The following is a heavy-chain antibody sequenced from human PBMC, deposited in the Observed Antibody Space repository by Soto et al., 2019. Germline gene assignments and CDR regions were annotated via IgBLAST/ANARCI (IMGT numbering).Heavy chain of an antibody. D-gene: IGHD3-22*01. CDR1: GGTFSSYA. CDR2: IIPIFGTA. J-gene: IGHJ6*02. V-gene: IGHV1-69*01. CDR3: ARDEYDSSGNRYYYGMDV. Sequence: QVQLVQSGAEVKKPGSSVKVSCKASGGTFSSYAISWVRQAPGQGLEWMGGIIPIFGTANYAQKFQGRVTITADESTSTAYMELSSLRSEDTAVYYCARDEYDSSGNRYYYGMDVWGQGTTVTVSS.